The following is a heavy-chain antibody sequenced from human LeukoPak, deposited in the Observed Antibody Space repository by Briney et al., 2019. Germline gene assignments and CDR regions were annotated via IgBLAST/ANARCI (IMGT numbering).Heavy chain of an antibody. V-gene: IGHV3-21*04. Sequence: GGSLRLSCAASGFTFSSYSMNWVRQAPGKGLEWVSSISSSSSYIYYADSVKGRFTISRDNAKNSLYLQMNSLRAEDTALYYCAREQQLVPYYYYYMDVWGKGTTVTVSS. D-gene: IGHD6-13*01. CDR2: ISSSSSYI. CDR3: AREQQLVPYYYYYMDV. CDR1: GFTFSSYS. J-gene: IGHJ6*03.